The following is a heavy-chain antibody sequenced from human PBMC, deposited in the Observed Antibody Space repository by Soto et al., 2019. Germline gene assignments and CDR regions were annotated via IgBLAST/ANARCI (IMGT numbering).Heavy chain of an antibody. CDR2: ISTSSSYT. J-gene: IGHJ4*02. V-gene: IGHV3-11*05. Sequence: QVQLVESGGGLVKPGGSLRLSCVASGFTFSDHYMTWIRQAPGKGLEWLSYISTSSSYTNYADSVKGRFTISRDNAMNSLYLQMNSLRAEATAVYYCARLRLTGYFDFWGQGTLLTVSS. CDR3: ARLRLTGYFDF. CDR1: GFTFSDHY.